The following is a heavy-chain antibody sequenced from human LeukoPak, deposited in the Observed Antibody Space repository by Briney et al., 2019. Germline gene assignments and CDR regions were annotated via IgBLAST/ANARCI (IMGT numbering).Heavy chain of an antibody. V-gene: IGHV1-2*02. CDR1: GYTYNGYY. Sequence: GASVKVSCKASGYTYNGYYKHWVRQAPGQGLEWMGWINPNSGGTNYQGRVTMTGDTSISTAYMELSRLRSDDTAMYYCARSSGWKYNIDYWGQGTLVTVSS. D-gene: IGHD6-19*01. CDR2: INPNSGGT. CDR3: ARSSGWKYNIDY. J-gene: IGHJ4*02.